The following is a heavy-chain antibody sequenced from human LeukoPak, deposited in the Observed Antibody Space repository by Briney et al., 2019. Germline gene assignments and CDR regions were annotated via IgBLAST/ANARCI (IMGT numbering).Heavy chain of an antibody. CDR1: GFTFSNYG. V-gene: IGHV3-33*01. J-gene: IGHJ4*02. CDR2: IWYDGSNK. D-gene: IGHD4-17*01. CDR3: ARAGYGDPHFDF. Sequence: GGSLTLSCAASGFTFSNYGMHWVRQAPGKGLEWVAAIWYDGSNKYYGDSVKGRFTISRDNSKNTLHLQMNSLRAEDTAAYYCARAGYGDPHFDFWGQGTLVTVSS.